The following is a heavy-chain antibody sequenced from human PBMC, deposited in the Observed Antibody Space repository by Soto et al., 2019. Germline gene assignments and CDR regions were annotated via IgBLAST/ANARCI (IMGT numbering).Heavy chain of an antibody. Sequence: GASVKVSCKASGYTFTNFGISWVRQAPGQGLEWMGWISAYNGNTNYAQKLQGRVTMTTDTSTSTAYMELRSLRSDDTAVYYCARGHPEQWSLYYFDYWGQGTLVTVSS. CDR1: GYTFTNFG. J-gene: IGHJ4*02. CDR3: ARGHPEQWSLYYFDY. D-gene: IGHD6-19*01. V-gene: IGHV1-18*01. CDR2: ISAYNGNT.